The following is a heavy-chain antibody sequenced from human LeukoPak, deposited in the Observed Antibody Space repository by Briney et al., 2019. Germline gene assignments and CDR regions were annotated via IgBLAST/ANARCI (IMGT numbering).Heavy chain of an antibody. Sequence: GGSLGLSCAASGFTFTNYAMTWLRRAPGKGLEWVSEISGSGESTYYGDSAKGRFTISRDNSKNTLYPQMNSLRAGDTAIYYCAREPWDFDYWGQGTPVTVSS. D-gene: IGHD7-27*01. V-gene: IGHV3-23*01. CDR2: ISGSGEST. CDR3: AREPWDFDY. CDR1: GFTFTNYA. J-gene: IGHJ4*02.